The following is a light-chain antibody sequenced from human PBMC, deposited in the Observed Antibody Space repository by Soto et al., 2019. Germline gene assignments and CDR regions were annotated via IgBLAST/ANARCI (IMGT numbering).Light chain of an antibody. Sequence: QSALTQPAAVSGSPGQSITISCTGTDSDIGAFDYVSWYQHHPGKAPRLMIYDVSNRPSGVSNRFSGSKSGNTASLTISGLQAEDEADYYCSSYTATSSLFGGGTKVTVL. CDR1: DSDIGAFDY. CDR3: SSYTATSSL. J-gene: IGLJ2*01. V-gene: IGLV2-14*01. CDR2: DVS.